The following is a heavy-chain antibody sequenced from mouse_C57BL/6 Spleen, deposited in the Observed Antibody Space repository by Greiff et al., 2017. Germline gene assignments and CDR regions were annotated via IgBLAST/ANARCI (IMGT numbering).Heavy chain of an antibody. CDR2: INPGTGGT. CDR3: ARIYYGTHYYAMDY. CDR1: GYSFTGYY. D-gene: IGHD2-1*01. V-gene: IGHV1-42*01. J-gene: IGHJ4*01. Sequence: EVQLQQSGPELVKPGASVKISCKASGYSFTGYYMNWVKQSPEKSLEWIGEINPGTGGTTYNQKFKAKATLTVDKSSSTAYMQLKSLTSEDSAVYYCARIYYGTHYYAMDYWGQGTSGTVSS.